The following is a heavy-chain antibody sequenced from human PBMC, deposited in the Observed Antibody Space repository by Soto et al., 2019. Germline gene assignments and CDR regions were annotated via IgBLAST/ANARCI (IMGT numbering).Heavy chain of an antibody. J-gene: IGHJ6*02. CDR3: ARPYEYSNYSVIGHYYYYGMDV. Sequence: VKVSCKASGGTFSSYAISWVRQAPGQGLEWMGGIIPIFGTANYAQKFQGRVTITADESTSTAYMELSSLRSEDTAVYYCARPYEYSNYSVIGHYYYYGMDVWGQGTTVTVSS. V-gene: IGHV1-69*13. CDR2: IIPIFGTA. CDR1: GGTFSSYA. D-gene: IGHD4-4*01.